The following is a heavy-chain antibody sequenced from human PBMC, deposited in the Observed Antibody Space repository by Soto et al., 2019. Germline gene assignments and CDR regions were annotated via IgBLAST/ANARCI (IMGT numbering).Heavy chain of an antibody. J-gene: IGHJ6*02. V-gene: IGHV3-23*01. CDR3: AKIAARAPYYYYYGMDV. Sequence: GGSLRLSCAASGFTFSSYAMSCVRQAPGKGLEWVSAISGSGGSTYYADSVKGRFTISRDNSKNTLYLQMNSLRAEDTAVYYCAKIAARAPYYYYYGMDVWGQGTTVTVSS. D-gene: IGHD6-6*01. CDR2: ISGSGGST. CDR1: GFTFSSYA.